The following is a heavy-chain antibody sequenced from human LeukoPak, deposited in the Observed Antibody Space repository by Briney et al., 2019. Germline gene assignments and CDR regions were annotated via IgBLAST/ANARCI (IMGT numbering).Heavy chain of an antibody. J-gene: IGHJ6*02. CDR3: AKDQGVGATAYYYYYGMDV. D-gene: IGHD1-26*01. Sequence: GGSLRLSCAASGFTFSSYWMSWVRQAPGKGLEWVANIKQDGSEKYYVDSVKGRFTISRDNAKNSLYLQMNSLRAEDTAVYYCAKDQGVGATAYYYYYGMDVWGQGTTVTVSS. CDR2: IKQDGSEK. CDR1: GFTFSSYW. V-gene: IGHV3-7*03.